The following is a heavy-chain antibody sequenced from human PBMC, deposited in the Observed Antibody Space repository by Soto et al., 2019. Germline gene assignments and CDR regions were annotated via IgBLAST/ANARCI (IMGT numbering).Heavy chain of an antibody. CDR1: QLSFSNYC. CDR2: IKKDESET. Sequence: LVQSGGGLVPHGESLTVSCAPSQLSFSNYCMNWVRQAPGKALEWVANIKKDESETDYVDSVRGRFTIFRDNAKNLLYLQMRILRLEDTAGDYDARIYTCYTSFRAFDIWGQGTVVTV. CDR3: ARIYTCYTSFRAFDI. V-gene: IGHV3-7*03. D-gene: IGHD3-16*01. J-gene: IGHJ3*02.